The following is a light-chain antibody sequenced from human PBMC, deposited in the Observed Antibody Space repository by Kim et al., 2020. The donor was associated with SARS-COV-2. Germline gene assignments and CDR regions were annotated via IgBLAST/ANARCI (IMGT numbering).Light chain of an antibody. J-gene: IGLJ2*01. CDR1: SSNIESNP. CDR2: SNS. V-gene: IGLV1-44*01. CDR3: EAWDDSLNAVI. Sequence: QSVLTQTPSSSGTPGQRVTISCSGSSSNIESNPVSWYQHLPGTAPKLLIYSNSQRPSGVPDRFSGSKSGTSASLAISVLQSEDEADYYCEAWDDSLNAVIFGGGTQLTVL.